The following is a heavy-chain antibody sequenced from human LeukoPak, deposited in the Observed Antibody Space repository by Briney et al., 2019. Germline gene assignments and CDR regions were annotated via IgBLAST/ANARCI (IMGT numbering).Heavy chain of an antibody. CDR2: SHYSGST. D-gene: IGHD6-13*01. J-gene: IGHJ4*02. CDR1: GGSISTYY. V-gene: IGHV4-59*08. CDR3: ARLLTGSSSWHTDY. Sequence: PSETLSLTCTVSGGSISTYYWAWIRQPPGKGLEWIGYSHYSGSTNYNPSLKSRVTISVDTSKNQFSLKLSSVTAADTAVYYCARLLTGSSSWHTDYWGQGTLVTVSS.